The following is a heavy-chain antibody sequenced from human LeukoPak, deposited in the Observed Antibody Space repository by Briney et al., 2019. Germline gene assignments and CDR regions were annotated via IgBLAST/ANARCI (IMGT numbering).Heavy chain of an antibody. CDR2: IDSDGSTT. CDR1: GFTLSSYW. D-gene: IGHD2-2*01. Sequence: PGGFLRLSCAVPGFTLSSYWMHSVRQAPGKGLVWVSRIDSDGSTTEYADSVKGRFTISRDNANNTLYLQMNSLRAEDAGVYYCARGLTLLGYCSSTSCLMNYWGQGTLVTVSS. V-gene: IGHV3-74*01. CDR3: ARGLTLLGYCSSTSCLMNY. J-gene: IGHJ4*02.